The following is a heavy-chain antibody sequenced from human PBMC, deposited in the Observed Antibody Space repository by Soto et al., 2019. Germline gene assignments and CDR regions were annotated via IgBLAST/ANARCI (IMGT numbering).Heavy chain of an antibody. V-gene: IGHV3-15*07. J-gene: IGHJ6*02. D-gene: IGHD3-10*01. CDR1: GFTFSNAW. CDR3: TATVPDPVRITMVRVYYGMDV. Sequence: EVQLVESGGGLVKPGGSLRLSCAASGFTFSNAWMNWVRQAPGKGLEWVGRIKSKTDGGTTDYAAPVKGRFTISRDDSKNTLYLQMNSLKTEDTAVYYCTATVPDPVRITMVRVYYGMDVWGQGTTVTVSS. CDR2: IKSKTDGGTT.